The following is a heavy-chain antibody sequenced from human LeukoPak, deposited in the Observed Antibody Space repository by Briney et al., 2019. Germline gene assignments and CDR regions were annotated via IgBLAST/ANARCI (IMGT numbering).Heavy chain of an antibody. Sequence: GGSLRLSCAASGFTVSSNYMSWVRQAPGKGLEWVSVIYSGGSTYYADSVKGRFTISRDNSKNTLYLQMNSLRAEDTAVYYCAREHPDYYDSSGYAYWGQGTLVTVSS. CDR3: AREHPDYYDSSGYAY. J-gene: IGHJ4*02. D-gene: IGHD3-22*01. V-gene: IGHV3-53*01. CDR1: GFTVSSNY. CDR2: IYSGGST.